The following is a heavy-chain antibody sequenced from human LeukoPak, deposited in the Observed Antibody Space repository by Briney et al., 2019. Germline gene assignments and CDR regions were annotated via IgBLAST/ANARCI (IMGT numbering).Heavy chain of an antibody. CDR1: GFFFTNYW. D-gene: IGHD3-22*01. CDR2: IKEDESEK. J-gene: IGHJ6*02. CDR3: ARGYPITMIVVYGMDV. V-gene: IGHV3-7*02. Sequence: GGSLRLSCAASGFFFTNYWMSWVRQAPGKGLEWVANIKEDESEKYYVNSVKGRFTISRDNAKNSLYLQMNSLRAEDTAVYYCARGYPITMIVVYGMDVWGQGTTVTVSS.